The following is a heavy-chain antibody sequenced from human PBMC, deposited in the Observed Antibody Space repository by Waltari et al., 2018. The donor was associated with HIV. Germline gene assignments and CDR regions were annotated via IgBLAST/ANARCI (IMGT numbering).Heavy chain of an antibody. J-gene: IGHJ4*02. CDR1: GFSVTNYW. Sequence: EVQLVQSGGGLIKPGGSLRLSCAASGFSVTNYWMHWVRQSPGKGLVWVSRINSDGRTIDYADSVKGRFTISRDSAKNTLSLQMNRLREEDTAVYYCSRDTFGEYDFWGQGALVTVSS. CDR3: SRDTFGEYDF. CDR2: INSDGRTI. D-gene: IGHD3-3*01. V-gene: IGHV3-74*01.